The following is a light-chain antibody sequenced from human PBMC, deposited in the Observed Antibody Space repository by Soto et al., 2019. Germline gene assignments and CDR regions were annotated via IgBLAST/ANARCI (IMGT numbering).Light chain of an antibody. CDR2: DVN. CDR3: CSYTSSRTYV. Sequence: QSALTQPASVSGSPGQSITISCTGTSSDVGGYNYVSWYQQHPGKAPKLMIFDVNNRPSGVSNLFSGSKSGNTASLTISGFQAEDEADYYCCSYTSSRTYVFGTGTKVTVL. J-gene: IGLJ1*01. CDR1: SSDVGGYNY. V-gene: IGLV2-14*01.